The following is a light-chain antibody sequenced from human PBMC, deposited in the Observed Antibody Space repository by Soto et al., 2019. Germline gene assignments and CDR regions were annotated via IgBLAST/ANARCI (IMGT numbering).Light chain of an antibody. CDR1: QGFRND. Sequence: DIQMTQSPSSLSASVGDRVTITCRARQGFRNDLGWYKQKPGKAPKRLIYAASSLQIGVPSRFSGSGSGTEFTLTVSSLQPEDFATYYCLQHNSYPITFGQGTRLEIK. J-gene: IGKJ5*01. CDR2: AAS. V-gene: IGKV1-17*01. CDR3: LQHNSYPIT.